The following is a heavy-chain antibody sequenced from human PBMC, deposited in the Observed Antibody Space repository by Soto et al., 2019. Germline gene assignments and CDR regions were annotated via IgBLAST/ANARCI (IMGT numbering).Heavy chain of an antibody. V-gene: IGHV3-23*01. J-gene: IGHJ6*02. D-gene: IGHD2-2*02. Sequence: GGSLRLSCAASGFTFSSYAMSWVRQAPGKGLEWVSAISGSGGSTYYADSVRGRFTISRDNSKNTLYLQMNSLRAEDTAVYYCAKSVVPAAIMSGKAYYYYGMDVWGQGTTVTVSS. CDR2: ISGSGGST. CDR3: AKSVVPAAIMSGKAYYYYGMDV. CDR1: GFTFSSYA.